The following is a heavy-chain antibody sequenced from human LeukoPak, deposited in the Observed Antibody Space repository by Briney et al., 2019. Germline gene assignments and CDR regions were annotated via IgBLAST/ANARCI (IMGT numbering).Heavy chain of an antibody. CDR2: IIPILGIA. V-gene: IGHV1-69*04. J-gene: IGHJ4*02. CDR1: GETLSSYA. Sequence: SVKVSCKASGETLSSYAISWVRQAPGQGLEWMGRIIPILGIANYAQKFQGRVTITADKSTSTAYMELSSLRSEDTAVYYCARERGRITYYYDSSGYLGDYWGQGTLVTVSS. D-gene: IGHD3-22*01. CDR3: ARERGRITYYYDSSGYLGDY.